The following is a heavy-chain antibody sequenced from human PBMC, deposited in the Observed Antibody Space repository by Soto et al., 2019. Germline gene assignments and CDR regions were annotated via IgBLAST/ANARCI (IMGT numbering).Heavy chain of an antibody. V-gene: IGHV3-7*01. CDR3: ARDRPPREDYYYYYGMDV. CDR1: GFTFSSYW. CDR2: IKHDGSEK. J-gene: IGHJ6*04. Sequence: VGSLRLSCAASGFTFSSYWMSWVRQAPGKGLEPVANIKHDGSEKYYVDSVKGRFTISRDNAKNTLYLQMNSLRAEDTAVYYCARDRPPREDYYYYYGMDVWGEGTAVTVSS.